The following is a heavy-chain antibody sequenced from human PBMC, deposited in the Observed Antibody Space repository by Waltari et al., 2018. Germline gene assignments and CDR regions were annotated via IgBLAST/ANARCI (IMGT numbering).Heavy chain of an antibody. J-gene: IGHJ6*02. Sequence: QVQLQESGARLVTPSETLSLNCAVSGYSISSGYYWDWIRQPPGKGLEWMGTINHSGLTYYNPSLKSRVTISVDTSKNHFSLEMRSVTAADTAVYYCARGGGLLRGVSGYGYGMDVWGQGTTVTVSS. CDR1: GYSISSGYY. D-gene: IGHD3-10*01. CDR3: ARGGGLLRGVSGYGYGMDV. CDR2: INHSGLT. V-gene: IGHV4-38-2*01.